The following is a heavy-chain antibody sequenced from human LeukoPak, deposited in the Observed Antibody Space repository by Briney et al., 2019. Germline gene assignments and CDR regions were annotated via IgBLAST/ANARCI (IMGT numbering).Heavy chain of an antibody. Sequence: GGSLRLSCAASVFTFSVFGMHWVRQAPGKGLVWVAFIRYNGDDEQYADSVKGRFTISRDNSKDTLYLQMNRLRAEDTAIYYCAKSVPAIRGEIDYWGQGTLVTVSS. V-gene: IGHV3-30*02. CDR3: AKSVPAIRGEIDY. CDR2: IRYNGDDE. J-gene: IGHJ4*02. CDR1: VFTFSVFG. D-gene: IGHD3-10*01.